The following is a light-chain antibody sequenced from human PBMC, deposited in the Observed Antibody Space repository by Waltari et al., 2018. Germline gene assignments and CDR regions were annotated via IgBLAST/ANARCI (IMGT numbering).Light chain of an antibody. J-gene: IGLJ2*01. CDR1: SSNIGAGYH. V-gene: IGLV1-40*01. Sequence: QSVLTQPPSVSGAPRQRVTISCTGSSSNIGAGYHVHWYQQLPGTAPKLLIYGDSNRPSGVPDRFSGSKSGTSASLAITGLQAEDEADYYCQSYDSSPYVVFGGGTKLTVL. CDR3: QSYDSSPYVV. CDR2: GDS.